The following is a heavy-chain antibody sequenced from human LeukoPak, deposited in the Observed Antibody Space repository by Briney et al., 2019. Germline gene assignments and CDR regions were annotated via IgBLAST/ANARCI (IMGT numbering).Heavy chain of an antibody. CDR3: TREGAAVAGTEWFDP. D-gene: IGHD6-19*01. CDR1: GFTFSSYE. V-gene: IGHV3-49*04. Sequence: GGSLRLSCAASGFTFSSYEMNWVRQAPGKGLEWVGFIRSKAYGGTTEYAASVKGRFTISRDDSKSIAYLQMNSLKTEDTAVYYCTREGAAVAGTEWFDPWGQGTLVTVSS. J-gene: IGHJ5*02. CDR2: IRSKAYGGTT.